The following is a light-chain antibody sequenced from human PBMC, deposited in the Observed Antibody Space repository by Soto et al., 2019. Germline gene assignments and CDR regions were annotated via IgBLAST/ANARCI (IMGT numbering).Light chain of an antibody. CDR2: KAS. J-gene: IGKJ1*01. Sequence: DIQMAQSPSTLSASVGDRVTITCRASQSISSWVAWYQQKPGKGPKLLIYKASHLESGVPSRFSGSGSGTDFTLTISRLEPEDFAVYYCQQYGSSPVTFGQGTKVDI. CDR1: QSISSW. V-gene: IGKV1-5*03. CDR3: QQYGSSPVT.